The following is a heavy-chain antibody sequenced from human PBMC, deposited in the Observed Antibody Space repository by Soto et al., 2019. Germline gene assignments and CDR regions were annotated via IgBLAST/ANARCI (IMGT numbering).Heavy chain of an antibody. D-gene: IGHD5-18*01. V-gene: IGHV1-69*02. J-gene: IGHJ3*02. CDR3: ARGVDTAMSDDAFDI. Sequence: QVPLVQSGAEVKKPGSSVKVSCKASGGTFSSYTISWVRQAPGQGLEWMGRIIPILPIASYAQKFQGRVTITADKSTSTAYMELSSLRSEDTALYYCARGVDTAMSDDAFDIWGQGTMVTVSS. CDR1: GGTFSSYT. CDR2: IIPILPIA.